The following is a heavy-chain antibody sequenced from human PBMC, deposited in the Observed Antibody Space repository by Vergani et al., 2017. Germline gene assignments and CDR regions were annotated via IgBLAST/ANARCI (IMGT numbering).Heavy chain of an antibody. D-gene: IGHD4-23*01. CDR2: MNPNSGNT. V-gene: IGHV1-8*01. CDR3: ARERDLYGGNSFLD. Sequence: QVQLVQSGAEVKKPGASVKVSCKASGYTFTNYDIYWVRQATGQGLEWMGWMNPNSGNTGYAQKFQGRVTMTRNTSISTAYMELSSLRSEDTAVYYCARERDLYGGNSFLDWGQGTLVTVSS. CDR1: GYTFTNYD. J-gene: IGHJ4*02.